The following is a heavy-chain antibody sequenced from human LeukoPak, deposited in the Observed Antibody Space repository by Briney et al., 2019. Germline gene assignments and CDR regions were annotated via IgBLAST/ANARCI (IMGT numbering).Heavy chain of an antibody. CDR2: IYYSGST. J-gene: IGHJ4*02. V-gene: IGHV4-39*01. D-gene: IGHD2-2*01. Sequence: SETLSLTCTVSGGSISSSSYYWGWIRQPPGQGLEWIGSIYYSGSTYYNPSLKSRVTISVDTSKNQFSLKLSSVTAADTAVYYCARREYYATPDYWGQGTLVTVSS. CDR3: ARREYYATPDY. CDR1: GGSISSSSYY.